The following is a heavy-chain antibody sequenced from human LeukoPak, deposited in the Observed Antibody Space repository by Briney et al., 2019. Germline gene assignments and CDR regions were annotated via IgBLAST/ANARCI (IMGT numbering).Heavy chain of an antibody. CDR2: ISSSSSTI. Sequence: PGGSLRLSCAASGFTFSSYSMNWVRQAPGKGLEWVSYISSSSSTIYYADSVKGRFTISRDNAKNSLYLQMNSLRAEDTAVYYCAMQTYYYDSSGYYFTIPLDYWGQGTLVTVSS. CDR3: AMQTYYYDSSGYYFTIPLDY. CDR1: GFTFSSYS. J-gene: IGHJ4*02. D-gene: IGHD3-22*01. V-gene: IGHV3-48*01.